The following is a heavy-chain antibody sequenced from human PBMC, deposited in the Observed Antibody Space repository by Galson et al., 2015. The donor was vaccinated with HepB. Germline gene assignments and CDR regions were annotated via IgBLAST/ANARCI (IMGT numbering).Heavy chain of an antibody. D-gene: IGHD6-19*01. CDR2: IYYSGST. Sequence: ETLSLTCTVSGGSISSYYWSWIRQPPGKGLEWIGYIYYSGSTSYNPSLKSRVTISVDTSKNQFSLKLSSVTAADTAVYYCARAGGYSSGWYLRYWGQGTLVTVSS. CDR1: GGSISSYY. J-gene: IGHJ4*02. V-gene: IGHV4-59*01. CDR3: ARAGGYSSGWYLRY.